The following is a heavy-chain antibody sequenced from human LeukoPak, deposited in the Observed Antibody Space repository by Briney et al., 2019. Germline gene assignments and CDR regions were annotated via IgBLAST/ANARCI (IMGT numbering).Heavy chain of an antibody. Sequence: QTSETLSLTCTVSGGSIRSSDYYWGWIRQPPGKGLEWVGNIYYSGSTYYNPSLESRVTISVDTSMTQFSLRLTSVTAADTAVYYCARGGDSSSWSVDHWGQGTLVTVSS. CDR3: ARGGDSSSWSVDH. CDR1: GGSIRSSDYY. D-gene: IGHD6-13*01. V-gene: IGHV4-39*07. CDR2: IYYSGST. J-gene: IGHJ4*02.